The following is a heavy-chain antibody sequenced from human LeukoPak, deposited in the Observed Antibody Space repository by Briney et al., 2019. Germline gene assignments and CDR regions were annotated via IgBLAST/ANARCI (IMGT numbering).Heavy chain of an antibody. CDR2: IKEDGSKK. V-gene: IGHV3-7*01. CDR3: ARAKYDSSGFDARAGAFDI. Sequence: GGSLRLSCAASVFTFNTYWMSWVRQAPGKGLEWVAHIKEDGSKKNYVDSVEGRFTVSRDNAKNSLHLQMNSLRADDTAVYFCARAKYDSSGFDARAGAFDIWGQGTTVTVSS. CDR1: VFTFNTYW. J-gene: IGHJ3*02. D-gene: IGHD3-22*01.